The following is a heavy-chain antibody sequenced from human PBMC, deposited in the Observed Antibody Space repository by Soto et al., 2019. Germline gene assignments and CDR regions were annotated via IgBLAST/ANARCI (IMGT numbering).Heavy chain of an antibody. CDR2: ISYDGSDK. J-gene: IGHJ4*02. CDR3: ARGSSNWAYYFDF. V-gene: IGHV3-30-3*01. D-gene: IGHD6-13*01. Sequence: PGGSLRLSCAASGFTFSSYAMHWVRQAPGKGLEWVALISYDGSDKDYADSVKGRFTISRDNSRNTLFLQMNSLRAEDTVVYYCARGSSNWAYYFDFWGQGTLVTVSS. CDR1: GFTFSSYA.